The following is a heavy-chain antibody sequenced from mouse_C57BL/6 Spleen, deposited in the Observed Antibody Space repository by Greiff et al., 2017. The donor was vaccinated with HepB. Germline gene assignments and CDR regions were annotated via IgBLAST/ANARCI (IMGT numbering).Heavy chain of an antibody. D-gene: IGHD1-1*01. Sequence: EVHLVESGGGLVKPGGSLKLSCAASGFTFSDYGMHWVRQAPEKGLEWVAYISSGSSTIYYADTVKGRFTISRDNAKNTLFLQMTSLRSEDTAMYYCATSTVVAKGYAMDYWGQGTSVTVSS. CDR2: ISSGSSTI. CDR1: GFTFSDYG. J-gene: IGHJ4*01. CDR3: ATSTVVAKGYAMDY. V-gene: IGHV5-17*01.